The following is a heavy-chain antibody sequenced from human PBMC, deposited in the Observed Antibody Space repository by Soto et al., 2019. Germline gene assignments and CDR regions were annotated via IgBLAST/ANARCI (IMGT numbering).Heavy chain of an antibody. D-gene: IGHD2-15*01. J-gene: IGHJ5*02. CDR1: GYTFTSYA. Sequence: ASVKVSCKASGYTFTSYAMHWVRQAPGQRLEWMGWINAGNGNTKYSQKFQGRVTITRDTSASTAYMELSSLRSEDTAVYYCARDFGGYCSGGSCYSGWFDPWGQGTLVTVSS. V-gene: IGHV1-3*01. CDR2: INAGNGNT. CDR3: ARDFGGYCSGGSCYSGWFDP.